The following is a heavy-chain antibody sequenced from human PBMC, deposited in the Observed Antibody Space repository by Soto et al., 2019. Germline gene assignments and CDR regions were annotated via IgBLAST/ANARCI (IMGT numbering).Heavy chain of an antibody. D-gene: IGHD3-10*01. J-gene: IGHJ5*02. Sequence: EASVKVSCKASGGTFSSYTISRVRQAPGQGLEWMGRIIPILGIANYAQKFQGRVTITADKSTSTAYMELSSLRSEDTAVYYCARGTMVRGVIITGPNWFDPWGQGTLVTVSS. V-gene: IGHV1-69*02. CDR3: ARGTMVRGVIITGPNWFDP. CDR2: IIPILGIA. CDR1: GGTFSSYT.